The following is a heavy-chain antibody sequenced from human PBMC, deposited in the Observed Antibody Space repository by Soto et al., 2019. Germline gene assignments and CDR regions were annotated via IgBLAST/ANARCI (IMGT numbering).Heavy chain of an antibody. J-gene: IGHJ6*02. CDR1: GGTFSSYA. CDR3: ARGGRAYYYYYYGMDV. V-gene: IGHV1-69*01. Sequence: QVQLVQSGAEVKKPGSSVKVSCKASGGTFSSYAISWVRQAPGQGLEWMGGIIPIFGTANYAQKFQGRVTITAAESASTAYMELSSLRSEDTAVYYCARGGRAYYYYYYGMDVWGQGTTVTVSS. CDR2: IIPIFGTA.